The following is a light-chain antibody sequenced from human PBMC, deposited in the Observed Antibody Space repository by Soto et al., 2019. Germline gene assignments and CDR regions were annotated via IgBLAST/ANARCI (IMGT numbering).Light chain of an antibody. Sequence: VMTQAPATLSLSPGERATLSCRASQSVSTYLAWYQQKPGQAPRLLIYDVSNRATGIPARFSGSGSGTDFTLTISSLEPEDFAIYYCQQSSNGPRLTVGPGTKVDIK. V-gene: IGKV3-11*01. CDR3: QQSSNGPRLT. CDR1: QSVSTY. J-gene: IGKJ3*01. CDR2: DVS.